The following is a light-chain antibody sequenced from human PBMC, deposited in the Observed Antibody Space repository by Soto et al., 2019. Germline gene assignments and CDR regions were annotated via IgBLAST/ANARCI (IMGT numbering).Light chain of an antibody. Sequence: DIQMTQSPSSLSAPVGDRVTITCQASQDITNSLNWYQQKPGKAPKLLIYDASTLEAGVTSRFSASGSGTDFTFTISSLQPEDIATYYCQQYDSLPITFGQGTRLEIK. J-gene: IGKJ5*01. CDR2: DAS. CDR1: QDITNS. V-gene: IGKV1-33*01. CDR3: QQYDSLPIT.